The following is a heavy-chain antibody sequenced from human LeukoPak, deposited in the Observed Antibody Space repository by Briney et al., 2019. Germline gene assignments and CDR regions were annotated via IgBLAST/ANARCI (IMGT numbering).Heavy chain of an antibody. CDR2: IYYSGSN. CDR3: ARASLRYFDWLPDY. V-gene: IGHV4-59*01. J-gene: IGHJ4*01. Sequence: SETLSLTCTVSGGSISSYYWSWIRQPPGKGLEWIGYIYYSGSNNYNPSLKSRVTISVDTSKNQYFLKLSSVTAADTAVYYCARASLRYFDWLPDYWGQGTLVTVSS. D-gene: IGHD3-9*01. CDR1: GGSISSYY.